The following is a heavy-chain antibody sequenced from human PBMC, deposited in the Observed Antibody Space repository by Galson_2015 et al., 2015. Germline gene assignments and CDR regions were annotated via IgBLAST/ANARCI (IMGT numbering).Heavy chain of an antibody. D-gene: IGHD2-8*01. Sequence: QSGAEVKKPGESLKISCKGSGYSFSHYWIAWVRQVPGKGLEWMGIIYPGDSDTIYGPSFQGQVTISADKSISTAYLQWSSLKASDTPLYFCTRSANNGPRENWFDPWGQGTLVTVSS. V-gene: IGHV5-51*01. CDR2: IYPGDSDT. J-gene: IGHJ5*02. CDR3: TRSANNGPRENWFDP. CDR1: GYSFSHYW.